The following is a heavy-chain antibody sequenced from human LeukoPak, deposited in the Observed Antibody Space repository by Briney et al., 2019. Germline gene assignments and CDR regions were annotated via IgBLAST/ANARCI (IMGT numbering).Heavy chain of an antibody. CDR2: ISYDGSNK. V-gene: IGHV3-30*14. D-gene: IGHD3-22*01. CDR3: ASRDYYDSSGYYDAFDI. J-gene: IGHJ3*02. Sequence: GSLRLSCAASGFTFSSYAMHWVRQAPGKRLVWVAVISYDGSNKYYADSVKGRFTISRDDSKNTLYLQMNSLRAEDTAVYYCASRDYYDSSGYYDAFDIWGQGTMVTVSS. CDR1: GFTFSSYA.